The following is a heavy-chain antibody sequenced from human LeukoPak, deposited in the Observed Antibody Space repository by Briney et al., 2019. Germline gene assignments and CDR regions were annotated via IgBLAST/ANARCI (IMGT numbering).Heavy chain of an antibody. D-gene: IGHD3-3*01. V-gene: IGHV3-30-3*01. Sequence: GGSLRLSCAASGFTFSSYAMHWVRQAPGKGLEWVAVISYDGSNKYYADSVKGRFTISRDNSKKTLYLQMNSLRAEDTAVYYCARELSRTYYDFWSGYRLYGMDVWGQGTTVTVSS. CDR1: GFTFSSYA. CDR2: ISYDGSNK. J-gene: IGHJ6*02. CDR3: ARELSRTYYDFWSGYRLYGMDV.